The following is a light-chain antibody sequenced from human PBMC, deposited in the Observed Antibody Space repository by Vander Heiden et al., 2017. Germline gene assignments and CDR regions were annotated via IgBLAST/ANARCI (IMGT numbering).Light chain of an antibody. J-gene: IGLJ3*02. Sequence: QSVLPQPPSASGTPGQRVTISCSGSSSNIGRNTVNWYQQLPGTAPKLVIFINNQRPSGVPDRFSGSKSGTSASLAISGLQSEDEADYYCAAWDDSLNGRVFGGGTKLTVL. V-gene: IGLV1-44*01. CDR1: SSNIGRNT. CDR3: AAWDDSLNGRV. CDR2: INN.